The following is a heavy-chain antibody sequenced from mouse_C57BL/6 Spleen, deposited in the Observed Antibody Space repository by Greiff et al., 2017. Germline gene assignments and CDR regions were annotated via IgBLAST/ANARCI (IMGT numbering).Heavy chain of an antibody. CDR1: GYTFTGSW. J-gene: IGHJ1*03. V-gene: IGHV1-9*01. Sequence: VQLQQSGAELMKPGASVKLSCKASGYTFTGSWIEWVKQRPGHGLEWIGEILPGSGSTTYNAKFKGKATFTAYTSSNTAYMQLSRLTTEDSAIYYCASYEGYFDVWGTGTTVTVS. CDR3: ASYEGYFDV. D-gene: IGHD1-1*01. CDR2: ILPGSGST.